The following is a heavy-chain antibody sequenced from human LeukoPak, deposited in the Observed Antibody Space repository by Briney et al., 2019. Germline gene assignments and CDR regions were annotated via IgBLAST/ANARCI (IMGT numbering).Heavy chain of an antibody. CDR3: ARNAYCDSTNCYAWFDP. CDR2: IVPHSGGT. D-gene: IGHD2-2*01. Sequence: EASVKVSCKASGYTFTDYYIHWVRQAPGQGLEWMGWIVPHSGGTNYAQNYQGRITMTRDTSISTAYMELSSLRSDDTAVYYCARNAYCDSTNCYAWFDPWGQGTLVTVSS. J-gene: IGHJ5*02. V-gene: IGHV1-2*02. CDR1: GYTFTDYY.